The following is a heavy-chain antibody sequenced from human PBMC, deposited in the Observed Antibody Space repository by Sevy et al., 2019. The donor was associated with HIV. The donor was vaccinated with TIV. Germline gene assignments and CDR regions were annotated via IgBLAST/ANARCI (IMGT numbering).Heavy chain of an antibody. CDR1: GFTFSSYE. CDR2: ISSSGSTI. CDR3: ARWRARYCSSTSCPTGFDP. D-gene: IGHD2-2*01. V-gene: IGHV3-48*03. Sequence: GGSLRLSCAASGFTFSSYEMNWVRQAPGNGLEWVSYISSSGSTIYYADSVKGRFTISRDNAKNSLYLQMNSLRAEDTAVYYCARWRARYCSSTSCPTGFDPSGQGTLVTVSS. J-gene: IGHJ5*02.